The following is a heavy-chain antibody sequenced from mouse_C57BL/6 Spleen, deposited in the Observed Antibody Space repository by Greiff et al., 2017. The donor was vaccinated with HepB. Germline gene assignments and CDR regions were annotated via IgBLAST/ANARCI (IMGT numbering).Heavy chain of an antibody. CDR2: INPNNGGT. D-gene: IGHD2-1*01. J-gene: IGHJ4*01. Sequence: EVQLQESGPELVKPGASVKMSCKASGYTFTDYNMHWVKPSHGKSLEWIGYINPNNGGTSYNQKFKGKATLTVNKSSSTSYMELRSLTSEDSAVYYCARGGYYPYAMDYWGQGTSVTVSS. CDR3: ARGGYYPYAMDY. CDR1: GYTFTDYN. V-gene: IGHV1-22*01.